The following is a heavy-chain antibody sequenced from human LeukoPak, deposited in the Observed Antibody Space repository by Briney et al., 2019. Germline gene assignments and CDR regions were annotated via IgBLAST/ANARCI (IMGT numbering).Heavy chain of an antibody. CDR2: MNPNSGNT. Sequence: ASVKVSCKASGYTFTSYDINWVRQATGRGLEWMGWMNPNSGNTGYAQKFQGRVTMTRNTSISTAYMELSSLRSEDTAVYYCASGGGINYYYYYYGMDAWGQGTTVTVSS. J-gene: IGHJ6*02. CDR3: ASGGGINYYYYYYGMDA. D-gene: IGHD1-26*01. CDR1: GYTFTSYD. V-gene: IGHV1-8*01.